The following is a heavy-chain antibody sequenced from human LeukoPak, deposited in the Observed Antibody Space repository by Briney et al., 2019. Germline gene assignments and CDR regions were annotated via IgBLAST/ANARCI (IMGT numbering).Heavy chain of an antibody. V-gene: IGHV3-7*01. CDR2: IKQDGSDK. CDR3: ARTFSCAYWALDY. CDR1: GFTFSSYW. D-gene: IGHD3-16*01. J-gene: IGHJ4*02. Sequence: GGSLRLSCAASGFTFSSYWMNWVRQAPGKGLEWVANIKQDGSDKYYVDSVRGRFTISRDNAKNSLYLQMNSLRPEDTAVYYCARTFSCAYWALDYWGQGTLVTFSS.